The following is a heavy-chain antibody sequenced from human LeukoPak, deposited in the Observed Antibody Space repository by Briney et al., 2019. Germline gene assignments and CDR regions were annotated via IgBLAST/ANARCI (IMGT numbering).Heavy chain of an antibody. V-gene: IGHV1-69*13. Sequence: ASVKVSCKASGYTFTSYGISWVRQAPGQGLEWMGGIIPIFGTANYAQKFQGRVTITADESTSTAYMELSSLRSEDTAVYYCASEAVAGTRTLYYWGQGTLVTVSS. J-gene: IGHJ4*02. CDR2: IIPIFGTA. CDR3: ASEAVAGTRTLYY. CDR1: GYTFTSYG. D-gene: IGHD6-19*01.